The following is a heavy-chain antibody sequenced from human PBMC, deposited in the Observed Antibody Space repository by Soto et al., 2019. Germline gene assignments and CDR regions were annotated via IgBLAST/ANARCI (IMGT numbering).Heavy chain of an antibody. V-gene: IGHV4-39*07. J-gene: IGHJ5*02. CDR2: IYYSGNT. D-gene: IGHD4-17*01. Sequence: SETLSLTCSVSDDSINSDKYYWGWIRQHPGKGLEWIGCIYYSGNTYYNPSLQSRVTISVDTSKNQFSLKLSSVTAADTAVYYCARLTTYGDPFDPWGQGTLVTVSS. CDR1: DDSINSDKYY. CDR3: ARLTTYGDPFDP.